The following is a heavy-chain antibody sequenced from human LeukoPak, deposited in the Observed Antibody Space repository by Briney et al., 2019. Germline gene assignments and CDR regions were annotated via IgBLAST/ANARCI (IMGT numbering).Heavy chain of an antibody. D-gene: IGHD3-9*01. J-gene: IGHJ4*02. CDR3: ATFYYYDILTGYYY. V-gene: IGHV1-24*01. CDR2: FDPEDGET. Sequence: ASVKVSCKVSGYTLTELSMHWVRQAPGKGLEWMGGFDPEDGETICAQKFQGRVTMTEDTSTDTAYMELSSLRSEDTAVYYCATFYYYDILTGYYYWGQGTLVTVSS. CDR1: GYTLTELS.